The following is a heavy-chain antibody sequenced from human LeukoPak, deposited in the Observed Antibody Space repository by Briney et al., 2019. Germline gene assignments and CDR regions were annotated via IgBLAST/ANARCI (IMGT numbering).Heavy chain of an antibody. Sequence: GGSLRLSCAASGFTFSSYGMHWVRQAPGKGLEWVAVISYDGSNEYYADSVKGRFTISRDNSKNTLYLQMNSLRAEDMAVYYCAKDLGGSGSYLHYYYYYGMDVWGQGTTVTVSS. CDR3: AKDLGGSGSYLHYYYYYGMDV. D-gene: IGHD3-10*01. J-gene: IGHJ6*02. CDR2: ISYDGSNE. V-gene: IGHV3-30*18. CDR1: GFTFSSYG.